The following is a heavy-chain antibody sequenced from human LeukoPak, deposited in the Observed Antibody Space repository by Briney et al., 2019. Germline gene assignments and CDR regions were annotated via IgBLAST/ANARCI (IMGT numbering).Heavy chain of an antibody. J-gene: IGHJ4*02. D-gene: IGHD3-10*01. CDR1: GFDFDEYA. CDR3: ARYGSGSNYRDPFDS. CDR2: IYRDSSVK. V-gene: IGHV3-48*01. Sequence: GGSLRLSCVASGFDFDEYAMNWVRQAPGKGLEWISCIYRDSSVKHYADSVRGRFTVSRDNAKNSVYLQMNSLRAEDTAVYFCARYGSGSNYRDPFDSWGQGTLVTVSS.